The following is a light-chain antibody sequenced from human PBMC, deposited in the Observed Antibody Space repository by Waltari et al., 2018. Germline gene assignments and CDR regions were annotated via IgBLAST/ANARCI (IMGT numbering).Light chain of an antibody. CDR2: DVS. CDR1: SSDVGGHNY. Sequence: QSALTQPRSVSGSPGQSVTISCTGTSSDVGGHNYVSWYHQHPGKAPNLMIYDVSKRPSGVPDRFSGSKSGNTASLTISGLQAEDEADYYCCSYAGSPWVFGGGTKLTVL. V-gene: IGLV2-11*01. J-gene: IGLJ3*02. CDR3: CSYAGSPWV.